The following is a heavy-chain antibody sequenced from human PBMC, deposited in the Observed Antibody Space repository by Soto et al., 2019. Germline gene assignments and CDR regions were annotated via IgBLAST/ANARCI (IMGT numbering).Heavy chain of an antibody. CDR1: GFTFSSYG. V-gene: IGHV3-33*01. CDR2: IWYDGSNK. J-gene: IGHJ4*02. CDR3: ARDFNYYDSSGYPDY. Sequence: GGSLRLSCAASGFTFSSYGMHWVRQAPGKGLEWVAVIWYDGSNKYYADSVKGRFTISRENSKNTLYLQMNSLRAEDTAVYYCARDFNYYDSSGYPDYWGQGTLVTVSS. D-gene: IGHD3-22*01.